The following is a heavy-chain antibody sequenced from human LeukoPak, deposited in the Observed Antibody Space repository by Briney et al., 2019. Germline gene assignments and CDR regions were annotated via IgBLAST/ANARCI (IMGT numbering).Heavy chain of an antibody. CDR3: ARGYCSGGSCYPLKSIYYYYMDV. D-gene: IGHD2-15*01. CDR1: GGSFSGYY. V-gene: IGHV4-34*01. CDR2: INHSGTT. J-gene: IGHJ6*03. Sequence: KPSETLSLTCAVYGGSFSGYYWNWIRQPPGKGLEWIGEINHSGTTNYNPSLKSRVTMSVDTSKNQFSLKVNPVTDADTGVYYCARGYCSGGSCYPLKSIYYYYMDVWGTGTTVTVYS.